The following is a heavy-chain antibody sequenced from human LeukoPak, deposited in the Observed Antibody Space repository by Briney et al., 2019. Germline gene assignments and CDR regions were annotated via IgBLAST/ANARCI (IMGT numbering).Heavy chain of an antibody. J-gene: IGHJ6*03. V-gene: IGHV3-23*01. CDR1: GFTFSSYA. CDR2: ISGSGGST. Sequence: GGSLRLSCAASGFTFSSYAMSWVRQAPGKGLEWVSAISGSGGSTYYADSVKGRFTISRDNSKNTLYLQMNSLRAEDTAVYYCAKLAEGDYYYYYYMDVWGKGTTVTVSS. CDR3: AKLAEGDYYYYYYMDV.